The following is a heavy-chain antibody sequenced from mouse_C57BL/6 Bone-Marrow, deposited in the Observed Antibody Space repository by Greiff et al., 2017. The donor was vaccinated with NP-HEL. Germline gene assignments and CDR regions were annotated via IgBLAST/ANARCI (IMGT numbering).Heavy chain of an antibody. V-gene: IGHV5-9-1*02. D-gene: IGHD1-1*01. CDR3: TREELIYYYGSSYDAMDY. CDR1: GFTFSSYA. J-gene: IGHJ4*01. CDR2: ISSGGDYI. Sequence: EVQRVESGEGLVKPGGSLKLSCAASGFTFSSYAMSWVRQTPEKRLEWVAYISSGGDYIYYADTVKGRFTISRDNARHTLYLQMSSLKSEDTAMYYCTREELIYYYGSSYDAMDYWGQGTSVTVSS.